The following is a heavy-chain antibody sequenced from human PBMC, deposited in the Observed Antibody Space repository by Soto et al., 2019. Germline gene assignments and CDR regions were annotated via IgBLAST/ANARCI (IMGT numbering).Heavy chain of an antibody. D-gene: IGHD1-26*01. V-gene: IGHV3-7*01. J-gene: IGHJ6*02. CDR3: ARYSGSYTRGVYYYGMDV. CDR1: GFTFSSYW. Sequence: EVQLVESGGGLVQPGGSLRLSCAASGFTFSSYWMSWVRQAPGKGLEWVANIKQDGSEKYSVDSVKGRFTISRDNATNSLYMKMNSLIAEDTAVYYGARYSGSYTRGVYYYGMDVWGQGTTVTVSS. CDR2: IKQDGSEK.